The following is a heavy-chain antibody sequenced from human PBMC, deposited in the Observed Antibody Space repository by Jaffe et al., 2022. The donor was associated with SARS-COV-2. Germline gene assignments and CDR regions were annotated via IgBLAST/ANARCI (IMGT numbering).Heavy chain of an antibody. J-gene: IGHJ6*02. D-gene: IGHD3-22*01. Sequence: EVQLLESGGGLVQPGGSLRLSCAASGFTFSSYAMSWVRQAPGKGLEWVSAISGSGGSTYYADSVKGRFTISRDNSKNTLYLQMNSLRAEDTAVYYCAKGDDIESFYYYYYGMDVWGQGTTVTVSS. V-gene: IGHV3-23*01. CDR1: GFTFSSYA. CDR3: AKGDDIESFYYYYYGMDV. CDR2: ISGSGGST.